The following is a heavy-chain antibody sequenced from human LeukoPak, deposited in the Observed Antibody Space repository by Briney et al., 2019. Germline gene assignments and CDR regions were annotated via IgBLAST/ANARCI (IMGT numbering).Heavy chain of an antibody. D-gene: IGHD3-10*01. CDR2: ISWNSGSI. CDR3: ARTGWFGELFDTYYFDY. Sequence: GGSLRLSCAASGFTFDDYAMHWVRQAPGKGLEWVSGISWNSGSIGYADSVKGRFTISRDNAKNSLYLQMNSLRAEDTAVYYCARTGWFGELFDTYYFDYWGQGTLVTVSS. CDR1: GFTFDDYA. J-gene: IGHJ4*02. V-gene: IGHV3-9*01.